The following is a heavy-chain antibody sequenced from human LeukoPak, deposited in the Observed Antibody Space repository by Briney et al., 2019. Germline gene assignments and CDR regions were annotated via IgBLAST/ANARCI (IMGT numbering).Heavy chain of an antibody. V-gene: IGHV3-30*18. CDR1: GFTFSSYG. D-gene: IGHD3-22*01. CDR3: AKGSYYYDSSGYPFDY. J-gene: IGHJ4*02. CDR2: ISYDGSNK. Sequence: PGGSLRLSCAASGFTFSSYGMHWVRQAPGKGLEWVAVISYDGSNKYYADSVKGRFTISRDNSKSTLYRQMTSLRAEDTAVYYCAKGSYYYDSSGYPFDYWGQGTLVTVSS.